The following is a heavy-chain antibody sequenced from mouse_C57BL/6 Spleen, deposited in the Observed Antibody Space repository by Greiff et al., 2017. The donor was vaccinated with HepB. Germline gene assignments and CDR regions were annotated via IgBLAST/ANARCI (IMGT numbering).Heavy chain of an antibody. D-gene: IGHD2-3*01. CDR1: GYSFTGYY. CDR3: ARAYDGYYGYFDV. CDR2: INPSTGGT. Sequence: EVQLQQSGPELVKPGASVKISCKASGYSFTGYYMNWVKQSPEKSLEWIGEINPSTGGTTYNQKFKAKATLTVDKSSSTAYMQLKSLTSEDSAVYDCARAYDGYYGYFDVWGTGTTVTVSS. V-gene: IGHV1-42*01. J-gene: IGHJ1*03.